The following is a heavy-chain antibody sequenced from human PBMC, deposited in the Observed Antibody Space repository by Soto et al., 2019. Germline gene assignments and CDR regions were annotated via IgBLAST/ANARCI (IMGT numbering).Heavy chain of an antibody. J-gene: IGHJ4*02. D-gene: IGHD3-3*01. CDR1: GYSFTSYW. V-gene: IGHV5-10-1*01. Sequence: PGESMKISCKGSGYSFTSYWISWVRQMPGKGLEWMGRIDPSDSYTNYSPSFQGHVTISADKSISTAYLQWSSLKASDTAMYYCARHITYDFWSGYFDYWGQGTLVIVSS. CDR2: IDPSDSYT. CDR3: ARHITYDFWSGYFDY.